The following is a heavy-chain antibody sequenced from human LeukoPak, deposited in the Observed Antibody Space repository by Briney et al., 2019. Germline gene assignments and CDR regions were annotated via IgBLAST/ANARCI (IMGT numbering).Heavy chain of an antibody. CDR3: AKTVSGSHSYQGGDY. V-gene: IGHV3-23*01. Sequence: GGSLRLSCAASGFTFSDYYMNWIRQAPGKGLDWVSTISGSGATTYYADSVKGRFTMSRDNSKNTLYLQMNGLRAEDTAVYFCAKTVSGSHSYQGGDYWGQGTLVTVST. J-gene: IGHJ4*02. CDR1: GFTFSDYY. D-gene: IGHD3-16*02. CDR2: ISGSGATT.